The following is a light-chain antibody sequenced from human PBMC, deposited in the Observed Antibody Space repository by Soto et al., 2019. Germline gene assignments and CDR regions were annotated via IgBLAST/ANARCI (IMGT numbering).Light chain of an antibody. CDR3: HGYNSPSRYT. CDR2: TAS. Sequence: DIKMTQSPSTLSASVGDRVTITCRASQSISSWLAWYQQKPGKAPKLLIYTASSLESGVPSRFSGSGSGTELALNINRQQPHDFETYYCHGYNSPSRYTFGNGTKLE. CDR1: QSISSW. V-gene: IGKV1-5*03. J-gene: IGKJ2*01.